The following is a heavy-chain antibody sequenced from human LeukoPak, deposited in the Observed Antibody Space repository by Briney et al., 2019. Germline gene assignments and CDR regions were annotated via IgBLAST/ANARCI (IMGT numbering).Heavy chain of an antibody. CDR1: GFTFSDYW. CDR2: INSDGSTT. Sequence: PGGSLRLSCAASGFTFSDYWMHWVRQVPGKGLVWVSRINSDGSTTSYADSVKGRFTISRDNAKNTLYLQMSSLRAEDTAVYYCARLTSRGYSYGFDSWGQGTLVTVSS. CDR3: ARLTSRGYSYGFDS. J-gene: IGHJ4*02. V-gene: IGHV3-74*01. D-gene: IGHD5-18*01.